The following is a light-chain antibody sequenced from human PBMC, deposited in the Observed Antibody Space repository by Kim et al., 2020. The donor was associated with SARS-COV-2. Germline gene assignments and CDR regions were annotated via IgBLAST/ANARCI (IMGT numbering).Light chain of an antibody. CDR3: QQFNNLYT. J-gene: IGKJ2*01. CDR1: QGISSA. Sequence: LSASVGDRVTITCRASQGISSALAWYQQKPGKVPTLLIYDASSLESGVPSRFSGSGSGTDFTLTISSLQPEDFATYYCQQFNNLYTFGQGTKLE. V-gene: IGKV1D-13*01. CDR2: DAS.